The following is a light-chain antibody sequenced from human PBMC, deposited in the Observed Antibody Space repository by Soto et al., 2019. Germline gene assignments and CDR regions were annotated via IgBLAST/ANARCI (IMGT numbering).Light chain of an antibody. J-gene: IGKJ3*01. CDR2: NTS. Sequence: IVLTQYPGTLSLSPGEVATVSCRGSQSINSKSLVWYQRKFGQAPRLLIYNTSSRATGIPDRFSGSGSGTDFTLSISRLEPEDFAVYYCQHYGGSFIFGPGTKVDIK. CDR3: QHYGGSFI. CDR1: QSINSKS. V-gene: IGKV3-20*01.